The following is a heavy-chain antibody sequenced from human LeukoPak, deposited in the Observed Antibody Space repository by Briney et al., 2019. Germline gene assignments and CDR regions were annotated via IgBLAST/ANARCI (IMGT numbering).Heavy chain of an antibody. V-gene: IGHV3-30*03. D-gene: IGHD1-1*01. CDR2: ISYDGSNK. CDR3: ARWNHQGRYFDC. Sequence: GGSLRLSCAASGFTFSSYGMHWVRQAPGKGLEWVAVISYDGSNKYYADSVKGRFTISRDNSKNTLYLQMNSLRAEDTAVYYCARWNHQGRYFDCWDQGTLVTVSS. J-gene: IGHJ4*02. CDR1: GFTFSSYG.